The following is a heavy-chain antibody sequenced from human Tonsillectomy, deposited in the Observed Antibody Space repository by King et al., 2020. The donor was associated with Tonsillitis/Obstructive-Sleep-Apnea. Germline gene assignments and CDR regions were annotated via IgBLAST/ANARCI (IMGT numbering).Heavy chain of an antibody. J-gene: IGHJ4*02. CDR3: AREGPYYYDSSGYYGGALFDY. V-gene: IGHV4-59*01. Sequence: VQLQESGPGLVKPSETLSLTCTVSGGSISSYYWSWIRQPPGKGLEWIGYIYYSGSTNYNPSLKSRVTISVDTSKNQFSLKLSSVTAEDTAVYYCAREGPYYYDSSGYYGGALFDYWGQGTLVTVSS. D-gene: IGHD3-22*01. CDR2: IYYSGST. CDR1: GGSISSYY.